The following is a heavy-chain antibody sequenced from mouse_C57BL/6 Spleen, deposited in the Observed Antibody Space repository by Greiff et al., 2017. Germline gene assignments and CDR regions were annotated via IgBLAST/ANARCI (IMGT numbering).Heavy chain of an antibody. CDR1: GYTFTSYW. Sequence: QVQLQQPGAELVKPGASVKMSCKASGYTFTSYWITWVKQRPGQGLEWIGDIYPGSGSTNYNEKFKSKATLTVDTSSSTAYMQLSSLTSEDSAVYYCARGHYDYGSSYYFDYWGQGTTLTVSS. CDR2: IYPGSGST. D-gene: IGHD1-1*01. J-gene: IGHJ2*01. V-gene: IGHV1-55*01. CDR3: ARGHYDYGSSYYFDY.